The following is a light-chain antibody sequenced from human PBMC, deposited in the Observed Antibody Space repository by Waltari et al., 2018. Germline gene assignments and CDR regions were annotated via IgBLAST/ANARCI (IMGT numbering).Light chain of an antibody. CDR3: NSYAGSSSWI. J-gene: IGLJ2*01. CDR1: SRDIGFYTY. V-gene: IGLV2-14*03. Sequence: QSALTQSASVSGSPGQSITISCTGTSRDIGFYTYVSWYQHHPRTAPKLIIYDVSERPSGVSNRFSGSKSGTTASLTISGLQAEDEADYYCNSYAGSSSWIFGGGTKLTVL. CDR2: DVS.